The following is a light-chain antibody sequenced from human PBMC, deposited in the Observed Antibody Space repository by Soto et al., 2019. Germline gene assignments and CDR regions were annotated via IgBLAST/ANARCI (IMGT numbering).Light chain of an antibody. CDR2: EVT. CDR3: VSYATSTTLYV. Sequence: QSVLTQPASVSGSPGQSITISCTATSSDVGSFNYVSWYQHHPGKAPKLMIYEVTSRPSGVSNRFSGSKSGNTASLTISGLQAADEADYYCVSYATSTTLYVFGSGTKVTVL. J-gene: IGLJ1*01. CDR1: SSDVGSFNY. V-gene: IGLV2-14*01.